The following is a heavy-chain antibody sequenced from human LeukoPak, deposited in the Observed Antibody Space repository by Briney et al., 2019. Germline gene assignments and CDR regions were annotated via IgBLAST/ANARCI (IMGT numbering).Heavy chain of an antibody. D-gene: IGHD3-10*01. V-gene: IGHV4-39*01. CDR2: IYYSGDT. Sequence: PSETLSLTCTVSGGSISISSYYWGWIRQPPGKGLEWIGTIYYSGDTYYTPSLRSRVTISVDTSKNQFSLKLFYVTAADTAVYYCASRVGDVTSYDHWGQGTLVTVSS. CDR3: ASRVGDVTSYDH. J-gene: IGHJ4*02. CDR1: GGSISISSYY.